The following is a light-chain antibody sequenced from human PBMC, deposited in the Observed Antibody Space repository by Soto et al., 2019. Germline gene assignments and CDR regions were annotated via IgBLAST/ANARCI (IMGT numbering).Light chain of an antibody. V-gene: IGKV3-15*01. CDR1: QSVSSN. CDR3: QQYNNWPPIT. CDR2: GAS. J-gene: IGKJ5*01. Sequence: EIVMTQSPATLSVSPGEGATLSCRASQSVSSNLAWYQQKPGQAPRLLIYGASTRATGIPARFSGSGSGTEFTLTISSLQSEDFAVYYRQQYNNWPPITFGQGTRLEIK.